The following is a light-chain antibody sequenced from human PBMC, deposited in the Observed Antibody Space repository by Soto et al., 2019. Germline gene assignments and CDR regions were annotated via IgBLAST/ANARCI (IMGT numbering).Light chain of an antibody. Sequence: EIVLTQSPATLSLSPGERATVSCRTSQSVSSDLAWYQQKAGQAPRLLIYDSSNRATGIPVRFSGSGSGTDFTLTIISLEPEDFAVYYCQHRNYWLTFGGGTKVEI. CDR2: DSS. J-gene: IGKJ4*01. CDR1: QSVSSD. CDR3: QHRNYWLT. V-gene: IGKV3-11*01.